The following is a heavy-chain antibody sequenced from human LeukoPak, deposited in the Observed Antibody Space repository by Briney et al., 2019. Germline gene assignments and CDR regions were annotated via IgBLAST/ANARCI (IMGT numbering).Heavy chain of an antibody. CDR1: GFTFSSFS. D-gene: IGHD1-7*01. CDR3: ARERSGTTSLDY. V-gene: IGHV3-21*01. Sequence: GGSLRLSCAASGFTFSSFSMNWVRHAPGKGLELVSHISSSSSYIYYADSVKGRFTISRDNAKNTLYLEMNSLRAEDTAVYYCARERSGTTSLDYWGQGTLVTVSS. J-gene: IGHJ4*02. CDR2: ISSSSSYI.